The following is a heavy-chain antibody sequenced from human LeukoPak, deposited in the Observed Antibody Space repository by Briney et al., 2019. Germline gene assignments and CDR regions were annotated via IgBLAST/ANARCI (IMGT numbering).Heavy chain of an antibody. CDR3: AKSYYGDLRYYFDY. J-gene: IGHJ4*02. Sequence: GGTLRLSCAASGFTFSSYGMSWVRQAPGKGLEWVSAISGSGGSTYYADSVKGRFTISRDNPKNTLYLQMNSLRAEDTAVYYCAKSYYGDLRYYFDYWGQGTLVTVSS. V-gene: IGHV3-23*01. CDR2: ISGSGGST. D-gene: IGHD4-17*01. CDR1: GFTFSSYG.